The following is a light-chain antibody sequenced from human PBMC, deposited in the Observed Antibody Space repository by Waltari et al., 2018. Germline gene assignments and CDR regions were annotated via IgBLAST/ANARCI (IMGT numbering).Light chain of an antibody. CDR1: SSDVGGYNY. Sequence: QSALTQPDSVSGSPGQSITISCTGTSSDVGGYNYVSWYQQYPGKAPKVILYDAINRTSGGADRFSGSKSGNSASLTISGLQAEDEADYYCGSFISSTTGIFGGGTRLTVL. J-gene: IGLJ2*01. V-gene: IGLV2-14*03. CDR3: GSFISSTTGI. CDR2: DAI.